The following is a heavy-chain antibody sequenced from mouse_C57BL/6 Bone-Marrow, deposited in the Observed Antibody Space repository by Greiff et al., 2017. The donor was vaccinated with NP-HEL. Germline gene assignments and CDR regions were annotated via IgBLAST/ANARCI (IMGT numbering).Heavy chain of an antibody. D-gene: IGHD2-2*01. J-gene: IGHJ1*03. CDR2: IDPEDGET. Sequence: VQLQQSGPELVKPGASVKISCKASGYAFSSSWMNWVKQRPGKGLEWIGRIDPEDGETKYAPKFQGKATITADTSSNTAYLQISSLTSEDTAGYYCARGEHLLWLRRRDWYFDFWGTGTTVTVSS. CDR1: GYAFSSSW. V-gene: IGHV1-82*01. CDR3: ARGEHLLWLRRRDWYFDF.